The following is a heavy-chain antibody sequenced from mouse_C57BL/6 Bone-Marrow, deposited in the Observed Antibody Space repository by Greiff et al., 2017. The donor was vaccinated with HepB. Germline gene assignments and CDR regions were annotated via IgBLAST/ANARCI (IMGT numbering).Heavy chain of an antibody. Sequence: QVQLQQSGAELVKPGASVKLSCKASGYTFTSYWMHWVKQRPGRGLEWIGRIDPNSGGTKYNEKFKSKATLTVDKPSSTAYMQLSSLTSEDSAVYYCARRKGITTVVAYYFDYWGQGTTLTVSS. D-gene: IGHD1-1*01. J-gene: IGHJ2*01. CDR1: GYTFTSYW. CDR3: ARRKGITTVVAYYFDY. V-gene: IGHV1-72*01. CDR2: IDPNSGGT.